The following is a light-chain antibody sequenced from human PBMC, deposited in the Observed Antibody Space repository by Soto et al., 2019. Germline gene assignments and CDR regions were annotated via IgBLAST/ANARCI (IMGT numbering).Light chain of an antibody. CDR1: SSNIGNNY. V-gene: IGLV1-51*01. CDR2: DNN. J-gene: IGLJ2*01. Sequence: QSVLTQSPSVSAAPGQKVTISCSGSSSNIGNNYVSWYQQLPGTAPKLLIYDNNKRPSGIPDRFSGSKSDTSATLDITGLQTGDEADYYCGTWDTSLSAEVVFGGGTKLTVL. CDR3: GTWDTSLSAEVV.